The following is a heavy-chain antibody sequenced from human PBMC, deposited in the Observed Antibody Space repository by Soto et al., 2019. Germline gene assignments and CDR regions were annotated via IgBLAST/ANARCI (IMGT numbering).Heavy chain of an antibody. CDR1: GFTFSSYA. Sequence: GGSLRLSCAASGFTFSSYAMHWVRQAPGKGLEWVAVISYDGSNKYYADSVKGRFTISRDNSKNTLYLQMNSLRAEDTAVYYCAREAAAAGTDPYFDYWGQGTLVTVSS. D-gene: IGHD6-13*01. CDR2: ISYDGSNK. J-gene: IGHJ4*02. V-gene: IGHV3-30-3*01. CDR3: AREAAAAGTDPYFDY.